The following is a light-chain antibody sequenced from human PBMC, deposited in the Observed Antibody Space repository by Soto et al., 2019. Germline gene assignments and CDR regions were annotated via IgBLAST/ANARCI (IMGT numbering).Light chain of an antibody. J-gene: IGLJ1*01. V-gene: IGLV2-14*01. CDR2: EVS. CDR3: SSYTSSSTLYV. Sequence: QSAQTQPASVSGSPGQSITISCAGTSSDIGGYNYVSWYQQHPGKAPKVMIYEVSNRPSGVSNRFSGSKSGNTASLTISGLQAEDEADYYCSSYTSSSTLYVFGSGTKLTVL. CDR1: SSDIGGYNY.